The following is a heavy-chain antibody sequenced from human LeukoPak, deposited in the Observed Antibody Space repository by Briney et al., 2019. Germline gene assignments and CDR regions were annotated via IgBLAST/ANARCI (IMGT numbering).Heavy chain of an antibody. Sequence: GASVKVSCKASGYTFTGYYMHWVRQAPGQGLEWMAWINPNSGGTNYAQKFQGRVTTTRDTSISTAYMELSRLTSDDTAVYYCARGGSGGIVTNVLDSWGQGTLVTVSS. CDR1: GYTFTGYY. V-gene: IGHV1-2*02. J-gene: IGHJ5*01. CDR3: ARGGSGGIVTNVLDS. CDR2: INPNSGGT. D-gene: IGHD2/OR15-2a*01.